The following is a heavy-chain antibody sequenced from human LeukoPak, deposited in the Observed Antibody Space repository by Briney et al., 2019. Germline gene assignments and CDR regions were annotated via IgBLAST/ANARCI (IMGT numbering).Heavy chain of an antibody. CDR2: INPDGSSK. CDR3: AAEDLCITDGGYGAFDC. CDR1: GFTFSNYW. D-gene: IGHD1-14*01. V-gene: IGHV3-74*01. Sequence: PGGSLRLSCAASGFTFSNYWMNWVRQAPGKGLEWVSSINPDGSSKYYADSVKGRFTISRDNAKNTLYLQMNSLRAEDTAVYYCAAEDLCITDGGYGAFDCWGQGTLVTVSS. J-gene: IGHJ4*02.